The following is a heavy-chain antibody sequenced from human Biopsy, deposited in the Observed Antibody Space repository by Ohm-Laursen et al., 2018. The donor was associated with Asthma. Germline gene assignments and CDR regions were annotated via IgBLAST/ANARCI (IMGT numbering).Heavy chain of an antibody. Sequence: SLRLSCAASGFTFSSYGMHWVRQAPGKGLEWVAVISYDGSTKYSADSVKGRFIVSRDISKNILSLQMNSLRPEDTAVYYCARDVVWFREVGGMDVWGQGTTVTVSS. CDR3: ARDVVWFREVGGMDV. D-gene: IGHD3-10*01. J-gene: IGHJ6*02. CDR1: GFTFSSYG. CDR2: ISYDGSTK. V-gene: IGHV3-30*03.